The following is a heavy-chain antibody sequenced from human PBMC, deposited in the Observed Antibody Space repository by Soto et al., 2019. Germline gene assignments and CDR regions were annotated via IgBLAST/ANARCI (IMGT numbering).Heavy chain of an antibody. D-gene: IGHD3-22*01. CDR2: ISAYNGNT. CDR3: ARDAPYSYDSSAPAGAFDI. V-gene: IGHV1-18*04. CDR1: GYTFTSYG. Sequence: ASVKVSCKASGYTFTSYGISWVRQAPGQGLEWTGWISAYNGNTNYAQKLQGRVTMTTDTSTSTAYMELRSLRSDDTAVYYCARDAPYSYDSSAPAGAFDICGQRTMVTVSS. J-gene: IGHJ3*02.